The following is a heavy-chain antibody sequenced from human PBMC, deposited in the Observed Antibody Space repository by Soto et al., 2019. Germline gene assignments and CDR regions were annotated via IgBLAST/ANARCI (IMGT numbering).Heavy chain of an antibody. V-gene: IGHV5-51*01. CDR2: IYPGDSDT. J-gene: IGHJ6*02. CDR3: AASIFYYGMDV. Sequence: PGELMKISCKGSGYTFTNFWIGWVRQMPGKGLEWMGIIYPGDSDTKYNPSFQGQVTISADKSITTTYLQWSSLKASDTAIYYCAASIFYYGMDVWGQGTTVTVTS. CDR1: GYTFTNFW.